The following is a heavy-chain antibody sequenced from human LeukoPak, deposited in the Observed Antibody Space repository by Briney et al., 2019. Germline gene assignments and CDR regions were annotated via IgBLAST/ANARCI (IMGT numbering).Heavy chain of an antibody. Sequence: SVTVSFTSSGYTFTYYFLHWVRQAPGQGLEWMGWINPNSGGTNYAQKFQGRVTMTRDTSISTAYMDLSRLRSDDTAVYFCARGGLPIYYYYMDVWGKGTTVTVSS. V-gene: IGHV1-2*02. CDR2: INPNSGGT. J-gene: IGHJ6*03. CDR3: ARGGLPIYYYYMDV. D-gene: IGHD4-11*01. CDR1: GYTFTYYF.